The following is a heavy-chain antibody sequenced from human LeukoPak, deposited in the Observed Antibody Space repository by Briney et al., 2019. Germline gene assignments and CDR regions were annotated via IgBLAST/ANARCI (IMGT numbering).Heavy chain of an antibody. CDR1: GGSISSSSSY. Sequence: SETLSLTCTVSGGSISSSSSYWGWIRQPPGKGLEWIGSIYHSGSTYYNPSLKSRATISVDTSKNQFSLKLWSVTATDTAVYYCARDGGSSGIQDYWGQGTLVTVSS. CDR2: IYHSGST. J-gene: IGHJ4*02. V-gene: IGHV4-39*07. D-gene: IGHD1-26*01. CDR3: ARDGGSSGIQDY.